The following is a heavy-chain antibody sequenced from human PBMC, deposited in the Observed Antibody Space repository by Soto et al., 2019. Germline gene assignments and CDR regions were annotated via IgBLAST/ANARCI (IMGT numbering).Heavy chain of an antibody. CDR2: INHSGST. CDR1: GGSFSGYY. Sequence: LTCAVYGGSFSGYYWSWIRQPPGKGLEWIGEINHSGSTNYNPSLKSRVTISVDTSKNQFSLKLSSVTAADTAVYYCARHPVKATSGGMDVWGQGTTVTV. CDR3: ARHPVKATSGGMDV. D-gene: IGHD1-26*01. V-gene: IGHV4-34*01. J-gene: IGHJ6*02.